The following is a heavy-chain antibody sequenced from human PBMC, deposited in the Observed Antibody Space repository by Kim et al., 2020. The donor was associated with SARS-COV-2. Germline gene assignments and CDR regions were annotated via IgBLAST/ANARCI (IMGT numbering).Heavy chain of an antibody. CDR1: GFTFSSFA. CDR3: AKGKGAGSYKDYSFDR. CDR2: ITGSGGAT. D-gene: IGHD3-10*01. J-gene: IGHJ4*01. V-gene: IGHV3-23*01. Sequence: GGSLRLSCAASGFTFSSFATGWVRQAPGKGLEWVSLITGSGGATFSADSVKGRFTISRDNSKNTLYLQMNSLRVDDTAIYYCAKGKGAGSYKDYSFDRWG.